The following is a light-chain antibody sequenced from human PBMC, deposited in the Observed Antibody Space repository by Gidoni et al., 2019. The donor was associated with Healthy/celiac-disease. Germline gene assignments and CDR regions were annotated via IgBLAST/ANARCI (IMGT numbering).Light chain of an antibody. CDR2: DVS. Sequence: QSALTQPASVSASPGQSLTISCTGTSSDVGGYNYVSWYQQHPGKAPKLMIYDVSTRPSGVSNRFSGSKTGNTASLTSSGLQAEDEADYYCSSYTSSSTLEDVFGTGTKVTVL. J-gene: IGLJ1*01. V-gene: IGLV2-14*03. CDR1: SSDVGGYNY. CDR3: SSYTSSSTLEDV.